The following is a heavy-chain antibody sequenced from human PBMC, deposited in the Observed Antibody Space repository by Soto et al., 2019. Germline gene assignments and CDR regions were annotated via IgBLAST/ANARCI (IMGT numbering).Heavy chain of an antibody. CDR2: ISSDGNNK. V-gene: IGHV3-30*18. Sequence: QVQLVESGGGAVQPGRSLRLSCAASGFTFDSHGMHWVCQAPGKGLEWVAVISSDGNNKYYADSVKGRFTISRDNFNNILYLQMSSLRAEDTAVYYCAKDLLPNTVTTCGSWGQGTLVTVSS. D-gene: IGHD4-17*01. CDR3: AKDLLPNTVTTCGS. J-gene: IGHJ5*02. CDR1: GFTFDSHG.